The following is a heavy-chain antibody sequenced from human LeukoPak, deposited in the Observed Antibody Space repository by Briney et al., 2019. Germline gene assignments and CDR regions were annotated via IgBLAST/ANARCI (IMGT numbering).Heavy chain of an antibody. J-gene: IGHJ4*02. CDR1: GFSFNTFA. CDR2: ISNDGNNQ. CDR3: VKGSGSYDYFDH. D-gene: IGHD1-26*01. V-gene: IGHV3-30*18. Sequence: PGGSLRLSCVASGFSFNTFAMDWVRQAPGKGLEWVAGISNDGNNQYYVDSVKGRFTISRDNSKNTLYLRLNGLRAEDTAVYYCVKGSGSYDYFDHWGQGAPVTVSS.